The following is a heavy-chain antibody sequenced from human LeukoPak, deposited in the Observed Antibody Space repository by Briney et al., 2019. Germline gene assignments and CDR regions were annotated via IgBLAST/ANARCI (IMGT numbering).Heavy chain of an antibody. Sequence: GGSLRLSCAASGFTFSGYAMSWVRQAPGMGQEWASVISGNGGNTHYADSVKGRFTISRDNSKNTLYLQMSSLRADDTAVYYCAKGGYCSSTSCPADYWGQGTLVTVSS. D-gene: IGHD2-2*01. J-gene: IGHJ4*02. CDR1: GFTFSGYA. CDR2: ISGNGGNT. V-gene: IGHV3-23*01. CDR3: AKGGYCSSTSCPADY.